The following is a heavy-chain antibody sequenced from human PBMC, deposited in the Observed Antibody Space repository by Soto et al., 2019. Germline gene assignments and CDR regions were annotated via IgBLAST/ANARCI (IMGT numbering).Heavy chain of an antibody. Sequence: EVQLVESGGGAVQPGGSLRLSCAASGFTFSSYSMNWVRQAPGKGLEWVSYISISSSTIYYADSVKGRFTISRDNAKNSRYLQMNGLRADDTAVYYCAGDTIRGLDYWGQGTLVTVSS. CDR1: GFTFSSYS. D-gene: IGHD3-3*01. J-gene: IGHJ4*02. CDR3: AGDTIRGLDY. CDR2: ISISSSTI. V-gene: IGHV3-48*01.